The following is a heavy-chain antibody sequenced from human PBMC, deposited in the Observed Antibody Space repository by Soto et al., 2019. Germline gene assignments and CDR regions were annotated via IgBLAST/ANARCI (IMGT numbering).Heavy chain of an antibody. V-gene: IGHV4-34*01. CDR3: ARTRGGYNSAFDY. CDR2: INHSGST. Sequence: QVQLQQWGAGLLKPSETLSLTCAVYGGSFSGYYWSWIRHPPGKGLEWIGEINHSGSTNYNPSLKSRVTISVDTSKNQFSLKLSSVTAADTAVYYCARTRGGYNSAFDYWGQGTLVTVSS. D-gene: IGHD5-12*01. J-gene: IGHJ4*02. CDR1: GGSFSGYY.